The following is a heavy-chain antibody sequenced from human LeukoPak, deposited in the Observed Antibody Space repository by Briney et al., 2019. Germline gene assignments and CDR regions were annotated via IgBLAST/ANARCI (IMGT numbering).Heavy chain of an antibody. V-gene: IGHV3-48*02. D-gene: IGHD3-16*02. CDR3: ARGGYSWDV. Sequence: GGSLRLSCAASGFTFGTYIMNWVRQAPGKGLEWVSCISSDSATIYYADSVKGRFSISRDNAKSSLDLQMNSLRDEDTAVYYCARGGYSWDVWGQGTTVTVSS. CDR2: ISSDSATI. J-gene: IGHJ6*02. CDR1: GFTFGTYI.